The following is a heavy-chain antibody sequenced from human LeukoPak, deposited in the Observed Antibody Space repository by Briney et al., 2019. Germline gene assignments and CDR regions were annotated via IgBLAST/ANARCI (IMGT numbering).Heavy chain of an antibody. V-gene: IGHV6-1*01. CDR3: ARLGLGGAFDI. CDR1: GDSVSSDSAV. Sequence: SQTLSLTCAISGDSVSSDSAVWNWIRQSPSRGLEWLGRTYYRSKWYNDYAVSVKSRITIKPDTSKNQFSLQLNSATPEDTAVYYCARLGLGGAFDIWGQGTMVTVSS. J-gene: IGHJ3*02. CDR2: TYYRSKWYN. D-gene: IGHD2-15*01.